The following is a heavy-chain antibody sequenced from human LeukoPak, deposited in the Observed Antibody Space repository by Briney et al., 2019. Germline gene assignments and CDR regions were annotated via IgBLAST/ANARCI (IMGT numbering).Heavy chain of an antibody. D-gene: IGHD3-22*01. CDR2: ISSSSSYI. Sequence: PGGSLRLSCAASGFTFSSYSMNWVRQAPGKGLEWVSSISSSSSYIYYADSVEGRFTISRDNAKNSLYLQMNSLRAEDTAVYYCARGVVVIYDYWGQGTLVTVSS. CDR3: ARGVVVIYDY. V-gene: IGHV3-21*01. CDR1: GFTFSSYS. J-gene: IGHJ4*02.